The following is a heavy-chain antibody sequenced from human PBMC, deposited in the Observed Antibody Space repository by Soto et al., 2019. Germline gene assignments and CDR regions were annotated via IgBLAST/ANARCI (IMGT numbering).Heavy chain of an antibody. D-gene: IGHD1-20*01. Sequence: EVQLLESGGGLVQPGGSLRLSCAASGFTFSSYAMSWVRQAPGKGLEWVSAISGSGGSTYYADSVKGRFTISRDNSKNTLYLQMNSLRAEYTAVYYCAKSRYYNSQEGWFEPWGQGTLVTVSS. J-gene: IGHJ5*02. V-gene: IGHV3-23*01. CDR1: GFTFSSYA. CDR3: AKSRYYNSQEGWFEP. CDR2: ISGSGGST.